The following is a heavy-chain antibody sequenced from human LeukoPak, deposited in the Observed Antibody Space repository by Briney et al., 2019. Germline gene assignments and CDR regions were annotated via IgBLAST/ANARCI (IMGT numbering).Heavy chain of an antibody. CDR2: IKPDGSQK. J-gene: IGHJ6*03. CDR3: ARGWATVTDYYYYYMDV. Sequence: PGGSLRLSCAASGFTFSNYWMTWVRQAPGKGLEWVANIKPDGSQKYYVDSVKGRFTISRDNAKNSLYLQVNSLRAEDTAVYYCARGWATVTDYYYYYMDVWGKGTTATVSS. V-gene: IGHV3-7*01. D-gene: IGHD4-11*01. CDR1: GFTFSNYW.